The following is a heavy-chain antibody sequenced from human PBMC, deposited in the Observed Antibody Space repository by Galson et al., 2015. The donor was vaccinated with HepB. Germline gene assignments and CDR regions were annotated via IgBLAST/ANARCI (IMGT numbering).Heavy chain of an antibody. J-gene: IGHJ4*02. V-gene: IGHV3-33*03. Sequence: SLRLSCAASGFIFISFGMHGVRKAPGKGLEWVAIIWSDGNKRFYADSVKGRFTISRDNSKNTLYLQMNSLRAEDTAVYYCARSTIFGVVPLDYWGQGTLVTVSS. CDR1: GFIFISFG. D-gene: IGHD3-3*01. CDR2: IWSDGNKR. CDR3: ARSTIFGVVPLDY.